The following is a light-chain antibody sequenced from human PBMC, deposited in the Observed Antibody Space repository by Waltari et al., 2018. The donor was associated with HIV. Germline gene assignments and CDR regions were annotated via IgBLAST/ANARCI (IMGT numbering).Light chain of an antibody. Sequence: DIQMTQSPSSLSASVGDKVTIACRASQPISGWLAWYQQKPGRAPKLLIYAASSLQGGVPSRFSGSGSGTDFTLTISNLQPEDFATYFCQQAHSVPPSFGGGTKVDIK. CDR2: AAS. V-gene: IGKV1-12*01. J-gene: IGKJ4*01. CDR3: QQAHSVPPS. CDR1: QPISGW.